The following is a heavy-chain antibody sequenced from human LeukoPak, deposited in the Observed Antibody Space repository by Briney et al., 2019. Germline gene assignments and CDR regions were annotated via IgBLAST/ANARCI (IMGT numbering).Heavy chain of an antibody. Sequence: SEALSLTCTVSGGSISSYYWSWIRQPPGKGLEWIGYIYYSGSTNYNPSLKSRVTISVDTSKNQFSLKLSSVTAADTAVYYCARHPPGIAAAGFDYWGQGTLVTVSS. CDR3: ARHPPGIAAAGFDY. J-gene: IGHJ4*02. CDR2: IYYSGST. V-gene: IGHV4-59*01. CDR1: GGSISSYY. D-gene: IGHD6-13*01.